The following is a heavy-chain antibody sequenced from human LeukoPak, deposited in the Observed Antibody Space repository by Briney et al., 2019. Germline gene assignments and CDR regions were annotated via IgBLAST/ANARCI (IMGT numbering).Heavy chain of an antibody. CDR3: AKGGCRGTCNPLAY. CDR2: SGDSDGST. J-gene: IGHJ4*02. CDR1: GFTFSGSG. D-gene: IGHD2-15*01. V-gene: IGHV3-23*01. Sequence: GGSLRLSCAASGFTFSGSGMSWVCQAPGKGLEWISSSGDSDGSTYYADSLKGRFTISRDNSKNTLYLQMNNLRAEDTAVYYCAKGGCRGTCNPLAYWGQGALVTVSS.